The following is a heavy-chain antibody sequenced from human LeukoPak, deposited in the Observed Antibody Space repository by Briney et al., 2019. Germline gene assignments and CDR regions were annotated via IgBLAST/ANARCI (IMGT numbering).Heavy chain of an antibody. CDR3: AKKSVPNTPPTFDY. D-gene: IGHD2-2*02. V-gene: IGHV3-30-3*02. Sequence: GRSLRLSCAASGFTFSSYAMHWVRQAPGKGLEWVAVISYDGSNKYYADSVKGRFTISRDNSKNTLYLQINSLRAEDTAVYYCAKKSVPNTPPTFDYWGQGTLVTVSS. CDR1: GFTFSSYA. CDR2: ISYDGSNK. J-gene: IGHJ4*02.